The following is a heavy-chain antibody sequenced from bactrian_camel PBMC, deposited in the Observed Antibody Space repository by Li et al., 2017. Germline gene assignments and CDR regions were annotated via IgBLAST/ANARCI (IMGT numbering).Heavy chain of an antibody. J-gene: IGHJ4*01. D-gene: IGHD2*01. V-gene: IGHV3S53*01. CDR1: GDVDTDSC. CDR2: IETDGSI. Sequence: VQLVESGGGSVQAGGSLKLSCAISGDVDTDSCMAWFRQVPGKEREGVGIIETDGSIRYVDSVKGRFTISKDSQTKTLYLELNNLKTEDTAIYYCSQERWRGYCHNVWG. CDR3: SQERWRGYCHNV.